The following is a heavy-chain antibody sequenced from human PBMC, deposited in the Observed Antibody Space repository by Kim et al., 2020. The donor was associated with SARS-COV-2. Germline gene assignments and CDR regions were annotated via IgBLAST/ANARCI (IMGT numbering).Heavy chain of an antibody. CDR3: AKDRFADLLYTLHT. CDR2: ITGDGERT. Sequence: GGSLRLSCVTSGFTLEDSAMHWVRQRPGKGLEWVSLITGDGERTSYANSVKGRFTISRDNIKKSLYLQMNSLKTEDSAFYYCAKDRFADLLYTLHTWGQG. CDR1: GFTLEDSA. J-gene: IGHJ5*02. D-gene: IGHD3-10*01. V-gene: IGHV3-43*02.